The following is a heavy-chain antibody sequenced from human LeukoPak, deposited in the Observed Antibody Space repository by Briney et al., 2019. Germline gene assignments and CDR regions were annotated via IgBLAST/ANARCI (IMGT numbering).Heavy chain of an antibody. J-gene: IGHJ4*02. CDR3: AREGGGYDSSGYYYGDY. CDR2: ISVSSSLI. V-gene: IGHV3-21*01. D-gene: IGHD3-22*01. CDR1: GFTFSSYS. Sequence: GGSLRLSCAASGFTFSSYSMNWVRQAPGKGLEWVSSISVSSSLIYYADSVKGRFTISRDNAKNSLYLQMNSLRAEDTAVYYCAREGGGYDSSGYYYGDYWGQGTLVTVSS.